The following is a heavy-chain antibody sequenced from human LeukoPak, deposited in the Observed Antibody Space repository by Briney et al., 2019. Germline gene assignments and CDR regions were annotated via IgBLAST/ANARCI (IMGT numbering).Heavy chain of an antibody. CDR1: GGSINSFF. J-gene: IGHJ4*02. D-gene: IGHD6-19*01. V-gene: IGHV4-59*13. CDR2: MDYSGST. Sequence: SETLSLTCSVSGGSINSFFWNCIRQPPGKGLEWIGYMDYSGSTNYNPSLKSRVTISVDTSKNQFSLKLSSVTAADTAVYYCARGYSSGWYYFDYWGQGTLVTVSS. CDR3: ARGYSSGWYYFDY.